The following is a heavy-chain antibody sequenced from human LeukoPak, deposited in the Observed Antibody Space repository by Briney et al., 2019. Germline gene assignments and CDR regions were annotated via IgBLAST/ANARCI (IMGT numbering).Heavy chain of an antibody. J-gene: IGHJ4*02. CDR2: ISYDGSNK. D-gene: IGHD2/OR15-2a*01. Sequence: QPGRSLRLSCAASGFTFSSYAMHWVRQAPGKGLEWVAVISYDGSNKYYADSVKGRFTISRDNSKNTLYLQMNSLRAEDTAVYYCAKDSMDYWGQGTLVTVSS. CDR3: AKDSMDY. V-gene: IGHV3-30-3*01. CDR1: GFTFSSYA.